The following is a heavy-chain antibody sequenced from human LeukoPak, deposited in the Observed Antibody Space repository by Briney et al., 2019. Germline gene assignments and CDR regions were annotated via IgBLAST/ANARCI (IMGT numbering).Heavy chain of an antibody. J-gene: IGHJ4*02. D-gene: IGHD6-19*01. Sequence: PGRSLRLSCAASGFTFSSYGMHWVRQAPGKGLEWVAVISYDGSNKYYADSVKGRFTISRDNSKNTLYLQMNSLRAEDTAVYYCAREYSSGWYGDIDYWGQGTLVTVSS. CDR2: ISYDGSNK. CDR1: GFTFSSYG. CDR3: AREYSSGWYGDIDY. V-gene: IGHV3-30*03.